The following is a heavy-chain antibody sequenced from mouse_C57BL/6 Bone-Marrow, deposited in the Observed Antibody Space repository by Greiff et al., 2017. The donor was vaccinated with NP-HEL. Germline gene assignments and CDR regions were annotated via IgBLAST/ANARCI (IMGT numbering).Heavy chain of an antibody. CDR2: FYPGSGSI. CDR1: GYTFTEYT. CDR3: ARHEDDYSSHPGYFDV. D-gene: IGHD2-5*01. J-gene: IGHJ1*03. Sequence: QVQLQQSGAELVKPGASVKLSCKASGYTFTEYTIHWVKQRSGQGLEWIGWFYPGSGSIKYNEKFKDKATLTADTSSSTVYMALSRLTSEDSAVYFGARHEDDYSSHPGYFDVWGTGTTVTVSS. V-gene: IGHV1-62-2*01.